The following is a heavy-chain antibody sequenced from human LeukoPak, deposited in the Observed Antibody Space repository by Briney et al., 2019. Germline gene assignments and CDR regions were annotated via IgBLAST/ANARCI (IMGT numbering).Heavy chain of an antibody. V-gene: IGHV1-69*04. CDR3: ARVASAAGYYYGMDV. J-gene: IGHJ6*02. Sequence: SVKVSCKASGGTFSSYVISGVRQAPGQGLEWMGRIIPMLGITNYAQKFQGRVTITADKSTSTAYMEVSSLRSEDTAVYYCARVASAAGYYYGMDVWGQGTTVTVSS. CDR2: IIPMLGIT. CDR1: GGTFSSYV.